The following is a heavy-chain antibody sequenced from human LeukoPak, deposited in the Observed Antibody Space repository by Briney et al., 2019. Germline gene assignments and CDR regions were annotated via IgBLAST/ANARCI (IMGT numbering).Heavy chain of an antibody. CDR1: GYTFAVYG. CDR3: ANDYSTRGGDCYKEDLFDP. J-gene: IGHJ5*02. CDR2: ISPYDGDT. V-gene: IGHV1-18*01. Sequence: ASVKVSCKSCGYTFAVYGISWVRQAPGQGLEWMAWISPYDGDTNYAQNFEGRVTMTTETSMSTAYMELRSLRSDDTAIYYCANDYSTRGGDCYKEDLFDPWGQGTMVTVSS. D-gene: IGHD2-21*02.